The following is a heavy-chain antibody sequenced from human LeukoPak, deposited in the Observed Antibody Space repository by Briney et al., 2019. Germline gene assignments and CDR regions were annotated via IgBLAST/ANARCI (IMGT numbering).Heavy chain of an antibody. CDR1: GGSFSGYY. V-gene: IGHV4-34*01. CDR3: ASGLAGSYGMDV. Sequence: SETLSLTCAVYGGSFSGYYWSWIRQPPGKGLEWIGEITHSGSTNYNPSLKSRVTISVDTSKNQFSLKLSSVTAADTAVYYCASGLAGSYGMDVWGQGTTVTVSS. D-gene: IGHD3-9*01. J-gene: IGHJ6*02. CDR2: ITHSGST.